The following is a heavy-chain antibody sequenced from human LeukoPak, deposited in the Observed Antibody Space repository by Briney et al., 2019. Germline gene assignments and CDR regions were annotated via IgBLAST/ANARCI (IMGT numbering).Heavy chain of an antibody. J-gene: IGHJ4*02. CDR2: IYYSGST. CDR1: GGSISSYY. D-gene: IGHD3-3*01. Sequence: SETLSLTCTVSGGSISSYYWSWIRQPPGKGLEWIGYIYYSGSTNYNPSLKSRVTISVDTSKNQFSLKLSSVTAADTAVYYCASSDYDFWSGYYTALDYWGQGTLVTVSP. V-gene: IGHV4-59*12. CDR3: ASSDYDFWSGYYTALDY.